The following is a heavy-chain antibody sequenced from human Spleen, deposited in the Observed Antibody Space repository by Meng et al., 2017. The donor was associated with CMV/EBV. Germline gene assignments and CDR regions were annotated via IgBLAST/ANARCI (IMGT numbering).Heavy chain of an antibody. CDR1: GGSSSSNSW. CDR2: IYHRGNT. CDR3: ARDPGGEAPLDY. Sequence: CAVSGGSSSSNSWWTWVRQPPGKGLEWIGEIYHRGNTIYNPSLESRVTISLDKSKNQFSLKLTSVTAADTAIYYCARDPGGEAPLDYWGQGTLVTVSS. J-gene: IGHJ4*02. V-gene: IGHV4-4*02. D-gene: IGHD1-14*01.